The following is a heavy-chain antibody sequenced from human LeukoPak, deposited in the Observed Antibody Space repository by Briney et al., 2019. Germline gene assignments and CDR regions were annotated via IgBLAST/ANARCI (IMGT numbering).Heavy chain of an antibody. CDR2: IKSKTDGGTT. CDR1: GFTFSSYA. V-gene: IGHV3-15*01. J-gene: IGHJ4*02. CDR3: TTRGGSFSIFDY. D-gene: IGHD1-26*01. Sequence: KPGGSLRLSCAASGFTFSSYAMSWVRQAPGKGLEWVGRIKSKTDGGTTDYAAPVKGRFTISRDDSKNTLYLQMNSLKTEDTAVYYCTTRGGSFSIFDYWGQGTLVTVSS.